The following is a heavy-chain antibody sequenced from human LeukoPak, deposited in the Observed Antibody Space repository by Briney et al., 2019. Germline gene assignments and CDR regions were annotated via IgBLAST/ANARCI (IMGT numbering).Heavy chain of an antibody. J-gene: IGHJ4*02. CDR2: IYYSGST. Sequence: TSETLSLTCTVSGGSISSGDYYWSWIRQPPGKGLEWIVYIYYSGSTYYNPSLKSRVTISVDTSKNQFSLKLSSVTAADTAVYYCARDLGGIGDSSGYDLGYWGQGTLVTVSS. CDR1: GGSISSGDYY. CDR3: ARDLGGIGDSSGYDLGY. D-gene: IGHD3-22*01. V-gene: IGHV4-30-4*01.